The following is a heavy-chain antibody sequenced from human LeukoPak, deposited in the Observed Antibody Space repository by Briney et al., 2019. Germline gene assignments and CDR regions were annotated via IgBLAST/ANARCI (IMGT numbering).Heavy chain of an antibody. Sequence: PSETLSLTCTVSGGSISSGGYYWSWIRQPPGKGLEWIGYIYHSGSTYYNPSLKSRVTISVDRSKNQFSLKLSSVTAADTAVYYCARPDFYGEVGYWGQGTLVTVSS. CDR3: ARPDFYGEVGY. V-gene: IGHV4-30-2*01. D-gene: IGHD1-26*01. J-gene: IGHJ4*02. CDR1: GGSISSGGYY. CDR2: IYHSGST.